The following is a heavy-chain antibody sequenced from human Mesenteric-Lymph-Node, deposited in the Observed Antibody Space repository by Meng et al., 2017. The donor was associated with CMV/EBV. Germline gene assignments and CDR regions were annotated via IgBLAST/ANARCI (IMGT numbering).Heavy chain of an antibody. CDR1: GFSVSNYY. D-gene: IGHD4-11*01. CDR2: IWYDGSNK. CDR3: ARDAYSNHY. Sequence: GGSLRLSCAASGFSVSNYYMHWVRQAPGKGLEWVAIIWYDGSNKYYGDSVRGRFTMSRDNAKNSLYLQMNSLRADDTAVYYCARDAYSNHYWGQGTLVTVSS. V-gene: IGHV3-33*01. J-gene: IGHJ4*02.